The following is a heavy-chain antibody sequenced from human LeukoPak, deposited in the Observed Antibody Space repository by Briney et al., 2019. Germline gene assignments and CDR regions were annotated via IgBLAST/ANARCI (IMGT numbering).Heavy chain of an antibody. CDR3: ARGGRDYVWGSYRIDY. CDR1: GVSFSGYY. J-gene: IGHJ4*02. D-gene: IGHD3-16*02. V-gene: IGHV4-34*01. Sequence: SETLSLTCAVYGVSFSGYYWSWNRQPPGKGLEWIGEINHSGSTNYNPSLKSRVTISVDTSKNQFSLKLSSVTAADTAVYYCARGGRDYVWGSYRIDYWGQGTLVTVSS. CDR2: INHSGST.